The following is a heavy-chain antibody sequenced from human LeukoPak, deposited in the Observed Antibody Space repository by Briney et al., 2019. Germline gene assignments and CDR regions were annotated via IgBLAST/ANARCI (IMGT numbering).Heavy chain of an antibody. CDR1: GFTFNSYA. CDR2: ISGSGGRT. D-gene: IGHD3-3*01. J-gene: IGHJ6*03. V-gene: IGHV3-23*01. CDR3: VKNGGDFWSGYYYYYMDV. Sequence: GGSLRLSCAASGFTFNSYAMSWVRQAPGKGLEWVSIISGSGGRTYYADSVQGRFTFSRDNSKNTLYLQMNSLRAEDTAEYYCVKNGGDFWSGYYYYYMDVWGKGTTVTISS.